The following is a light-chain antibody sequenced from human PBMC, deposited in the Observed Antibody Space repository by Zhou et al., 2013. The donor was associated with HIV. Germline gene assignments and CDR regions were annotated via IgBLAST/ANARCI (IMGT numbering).Light chain of an antibody. J-gene: IGKJ4*01. CDR3: QQRSNWPLT. CDR1: QSIGNN. CDR2: GAS. Sequence: EIVMTQSPATLSVSPGERVTLSCRASQSIGNNLAWYQQKPGQAPRLLISGASTRATGIPVRFSGSGSGTEFTLTISSLEPEDFALYYCQQRSNWPLTFGGGTKVEIK. V-gene: IGKV3-15*01.